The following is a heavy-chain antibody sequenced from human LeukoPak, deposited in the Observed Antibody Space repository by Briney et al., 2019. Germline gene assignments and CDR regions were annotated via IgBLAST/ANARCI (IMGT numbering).Heavy chain of an antibody. V-gene: IGHV3-7*01. J-gene: IGHJ4*02. CDR3: ARRSSGCFVY. CDR2: IKTDGSLT. D-gene: IGHD6-19*01. Sequence: PGGPLTLSCVACGFTLSRYWMPWLRQAPGRGVEWLANIKTDGSLTYYVDSVKRRFTTSRDNAKNSLYLQMSSLSPEDTAVYYCARRSSGCFVYWGEGTLVTVS. CDR1: GFTLSRYW.